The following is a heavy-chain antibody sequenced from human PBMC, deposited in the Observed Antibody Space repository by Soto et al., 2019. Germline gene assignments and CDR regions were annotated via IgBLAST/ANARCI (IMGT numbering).Heavy chain of an antibody. CDR2: FFNIGNT. CDR1: GGSISSSTYY. J-gene: IGHJ4*02. V-gene: IGHV4-39*07. Sequence: SETLSLTCTVSGGSISSSTYYWGWMRQPPGKGLEWIASFFNIGNTYYNPSLKSRVTISLDTSKNQFSLKLSSVTAADTAVYYCARLNYGDFQLYYFDYWGQGTLVTV. D-gene: IGHD4-17*01. CDR3: ARLNYGDFQLYYFDY.